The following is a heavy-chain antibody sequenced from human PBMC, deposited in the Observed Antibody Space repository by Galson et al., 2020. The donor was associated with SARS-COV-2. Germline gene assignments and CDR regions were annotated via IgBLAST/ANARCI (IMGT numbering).Heavy chain of an antibody. D-gene: IGHD3-22*01. Sequence: ASAQDSCKASGYTFIGYYMLWVRHAPRQRLEWMGWINPNSGVTTYAQKFKARVTMTRDTSISTASMELSRLRSDDTAVYYCAGEGDSDNSGYARVDYYYYYMDDWGKGTPVTISS. J-gene: IGHJ6*03. V-gene: IGHV1-2*02. CDR1: GYTFIGYY. CDR3: AGEGDSDNSGYARVDYYYYYMDD. CDR2: INPNSGVT.